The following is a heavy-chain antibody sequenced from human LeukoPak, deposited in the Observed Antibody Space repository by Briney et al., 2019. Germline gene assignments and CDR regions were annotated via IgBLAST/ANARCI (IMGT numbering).Heavy chain of an antibody. CDR1: GGSISSGDYY. CDR2: IYYSGST. Sequence: SETLSLTCTVSGGSISSGDYYWSWIRQPPGKGLEWIGYIYYSGSTYYNPSLKSRVTISVDTSKNQFSLKLSSVTAADTAVYYCARDRYSGSYYYYYGMDVWGQGTTVTVSS. J-gene: IGHJ6*02. CDR3: ARDRYSGSYYYYYGMDV. V-gene: IGHV4-30-4*08. D-gene: IGHD1-26*01.